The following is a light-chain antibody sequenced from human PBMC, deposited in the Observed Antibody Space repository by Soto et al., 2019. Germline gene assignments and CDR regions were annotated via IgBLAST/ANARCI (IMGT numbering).Light chain of an antibody. J-gene: IGKJ5*01. V-gene: IGKV3-20*01. CDR1: QSVSSSY. CDR3: QQYGSSRNT. CDR2: GAS. Sequence: EIVLTQSPGTLSLSPGERATLSCRASQSVSSSYLDWYQQKPGQAPRLLIYGASSRATGIPDRFSGSGSGTAFTLTISRLEPEDFAVYYCQQYGSSRNTFGQGTRLEIK.